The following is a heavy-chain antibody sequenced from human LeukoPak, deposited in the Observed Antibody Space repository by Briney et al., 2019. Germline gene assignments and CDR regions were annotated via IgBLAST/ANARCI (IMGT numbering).Heavy chain of an antibody. CDR3: ARRGEAMDPFDY. V-gene: IGHV5-51*01. J-gene: IGHJ4*02. D-gene: IGHD5-18*01. Sequence: GESLKISCKDSGYSFTSYWIGWVRQMPGKGLEWMGIIYLGDSDTRYSPSFQGQVTISADKSINTAYLQWSSLKASDTAIYYCARRGEAMDPFDYWGQGTLVTVSS. CDR1: GYSFTSYW. CDR2: IYLGDSDT.